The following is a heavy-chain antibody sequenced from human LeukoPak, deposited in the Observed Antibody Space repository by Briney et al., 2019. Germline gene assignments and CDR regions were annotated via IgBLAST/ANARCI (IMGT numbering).Heavy chain of an antibody. V-gene: IGHV3-23*01. CDR1: GFTFSSYA. CDR3: AKDQSLWPYYFDY. J-gene: IGHJ4*02. D-gene: IGHD2/OR15-2a*01. Sequence: GGSLRLSCAASGFTFSSYAMSWVRQAPGKGLEWVSVISGSGGSTYYADSVKGRFTISRDNSKNTLYLQMNSLRAEDTAVYYCAKDQSLWPYYFDYWGQGTLVTVSS. CDR2: ISGSGGST.